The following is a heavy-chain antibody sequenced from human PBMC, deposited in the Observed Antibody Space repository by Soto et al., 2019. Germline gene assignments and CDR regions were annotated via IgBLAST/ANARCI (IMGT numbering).Heavy chain of an antibody. Sequence: QVQLQESGPGLVKPSETLSLTCTVSGGSISSYYWSWIRQPPGKGLEWIGYIYYSGSTNYNPSLKSRATISVDTSKNQFSLKLSSVTAADTAVYYCARGTYDFWSGYEAGYGMDVWGQGTTVTVSS. CDR2: IYYSGST. V-gene: IGHV4-59*01. CDR3: ARGTYDFWSGYEAGYGMDV. J-gene: IGHJ6*02. CDR1: GGSISSYY. D-gene: IGHD3-3*01.